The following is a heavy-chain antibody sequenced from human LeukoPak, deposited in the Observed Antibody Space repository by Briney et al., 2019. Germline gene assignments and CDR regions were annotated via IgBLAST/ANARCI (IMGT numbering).Heavy chain of an antibody. Sequence: SVKVSCKASGFTLINSAVQWVRQARGQRLEWVGWIIVGSGQTRYAQKFQERVTKTRDMSTSTALLELSSLRSEDSAVYYCAAGDIWVRGVIIPFAPWGQGTLVTVSS. CDR2: IIVGSGQT. V-gene: IGHV1-58*01. J-gene: IGHJ5*02. CDR1: GFTLINSA. D-gene: IGHD3-10*01. CDR3: AAGDIWVRGVIIPFAP.